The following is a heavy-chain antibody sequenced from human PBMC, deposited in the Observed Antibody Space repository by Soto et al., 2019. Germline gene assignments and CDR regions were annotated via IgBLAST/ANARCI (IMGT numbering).Heavy chain of an antibody. CDR2: IYYSGST. J-gene: IGHJ5*02. CDR3: AGATAHLCCSSGYWCAP. CDR1: GGSISSYY. D-gene: IGHD6-13*01. Sequence: QVQLQESGPGLVKPSETLSLTCTVSGGSISSYYWSWIRQPPGKGLEWIGYIYYSGSTNYNPSLKRPASTSVDTFKNQCSLKLSAVTAADTAVYYCAGATAHLCCSSGYWCAPWGQGTLVTVSS. V-gene: IGHV4-59*08.